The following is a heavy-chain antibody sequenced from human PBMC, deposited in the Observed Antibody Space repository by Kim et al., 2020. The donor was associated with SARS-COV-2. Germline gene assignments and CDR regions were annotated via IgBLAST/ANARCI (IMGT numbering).Heavy chain of an antibody. CDR1: GYTFTSYD. D-gene: IGHD6-13*01. CDR2: MNPNSGNT. CDR3: ARGPWGSSWYFVHGMDV. Sequence: ASVKVSCKASGYTFTSYDINWVRQATGQGLEWMGWMNPNSGNTGYAQKFQGRVTMTRNTSISTAYMELSSLRSEDTAVYYCARGPWGSSWYFVHGMDVWGQGTTVTVSS. V-gene: IGHV1-8*01. J-gene: IGHJ6*02.